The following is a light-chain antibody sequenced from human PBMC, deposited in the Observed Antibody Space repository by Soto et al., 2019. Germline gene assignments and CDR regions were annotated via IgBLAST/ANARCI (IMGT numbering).Light chain of an antibody. J-gene: IGLJ2*01. CDR2: RNN. CDR1: SSNIGSNY. V-gene: IGLV1-47*01. Sequence: QSVLTQPPSASGTPGQRVNISCSGSSSNIGSNYVYWYRQFPGTAPKLLIQRNNQRPSGVPARFSGSKSGTSASLAISGLRSEDEADYYCCSYGGRTNLVFGGGTKLTVL. CDR3: CSYGGRTNLV.